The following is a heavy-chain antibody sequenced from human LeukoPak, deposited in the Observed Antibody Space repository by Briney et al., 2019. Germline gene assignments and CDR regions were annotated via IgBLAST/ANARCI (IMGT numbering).Heavy chain of an antibody. CDR3: SKDHTGGDYRVRSEGY. D-gene: IGHD3-10*01. CDR1: GFTFPNYA. J-gene: IGHJ4*02. CDR2: ISGNGGNT. V-gene: IGHV3-23*01. Sequence: PGGSLRLSCVASGFTFPNYALNWVRQAPGKGLEWVSGISGNGGNTHYADSVKGRFTISRDNSKNTVSLQMNSLRAEDSAVYYCSKDHTGGDYRVRSEGYWGQGALVTVTS.